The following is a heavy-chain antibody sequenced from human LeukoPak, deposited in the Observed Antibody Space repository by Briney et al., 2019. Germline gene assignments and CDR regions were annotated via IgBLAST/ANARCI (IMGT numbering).Heavy chain of an antibody. V-gene: IGHV3-66*02. D-gene: IGHD2-15*01. CDR3: AGDLVAAREDYHYYGSDV. Sequence: GGSLRLSCAASGFTVSSSYVSWVRQAPGKGLEWVSAIYSAGSTYYADSVKGRFTISRDNSKNTLYLQLNSLRPEDTAVYYCAGDLVAAREDYHYYGSDVWGQGTTVTVS. CDR1: GFTVSSSY. J-gene: IGHJ6*02. CDR2: IYSAGST.